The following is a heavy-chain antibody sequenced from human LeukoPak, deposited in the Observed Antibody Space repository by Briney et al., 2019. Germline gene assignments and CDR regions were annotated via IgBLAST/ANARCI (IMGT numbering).Heavy chain of an antibody. J-gene: IGHJ4*02. D-gene: IGHD3-3*02. CDR1: GFTFSTYW. V-gene: IGHV3-74*01. CDR3: VLVSLTPG. Sequence: GGSLRLSCAASGFTFSTYWMHWVGQAPGKGLVWVSRISSDGRNTNYADSVKGRFTISRDNANNTLYLQMNTLRAEDTAVYYCVLVSLTPGWGQGTLVTVSS. CDR2: ISSDGRNT.